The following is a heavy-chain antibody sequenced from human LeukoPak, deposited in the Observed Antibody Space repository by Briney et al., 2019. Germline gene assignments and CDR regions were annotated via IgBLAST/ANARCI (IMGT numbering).Heavy chain of an antibody. CDR1: GFTVSGNY. D-gene: IGHD3-10*01. CDR3: ARHMVRGVINGAFDI. Sequence: LRLSCAASGFTVSGNYMNWVRQAPGKGLEWIGYIYYSGSTYYNPSLKSRVTISVDTSKNQFSLKLSSVTAADTAVYYCARHMVRGVINGAFDIWGQGTMVTVSS. V-gene: IGHV4-31*02. J-gene: IGHJ3*02. CDR2: IYYSGST.